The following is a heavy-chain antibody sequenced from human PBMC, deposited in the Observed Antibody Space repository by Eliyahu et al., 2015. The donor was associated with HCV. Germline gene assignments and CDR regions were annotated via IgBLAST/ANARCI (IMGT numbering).Heavy chain of an antibody. J-gene: IGHJ4*02. V-gene: IGHV1-3*04. CDR2: INTGNGLT. CDR3: ARGRYRSGCDY. D-gene: IGHD6-19*01. Sequence: VHLVQSGAEVXXPGASVKVSCXTSGXTFTTHFVHWVRQAPGQRLEWMGWINTGNGLTKYSQNFQDRVTITRDTSASTAYMELSSLRSEDTALYFCARGRYRSGCDYWGQGTLVTVSS. CDR1: GXTFTTHF.